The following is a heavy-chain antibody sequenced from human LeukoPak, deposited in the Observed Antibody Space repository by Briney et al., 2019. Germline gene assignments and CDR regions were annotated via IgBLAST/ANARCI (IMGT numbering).Heavy chain of an antibody. J-gene: IGHJ4*02. CDR3: ARSLNYELFDY. V-gene: IGHV5-51*01. Sequence: GESLKISCKGSGYRFTSYWIGRVRQMPGKGLEWMGIIYPGDSDTRYSPSFQGQVTISADKSISTAYLQWSSLKASDTAMYYCARSLNYELFDYWGQGTLVTVSS. D-gene: IGHD1-7*01. CDR2: IYPGDSDT. CDR1: GYRFTSYW.